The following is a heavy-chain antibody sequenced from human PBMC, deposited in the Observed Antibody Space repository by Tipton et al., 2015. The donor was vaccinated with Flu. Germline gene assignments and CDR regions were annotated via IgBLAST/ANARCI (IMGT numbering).Heavy chain of an antibody. V-gene: IGHV4-38-2*01. Sequence: TLSLTCSVSGDSIGSDYYWGWIRQPSGKGLEWIGNIHRTGSAYFNPSLKSRVTISVDTSRDHFSLKLSSVTAADTAVYYCARHGPQGGDPNWFDPWGQGTLVTVSS. J-gene: IGHJ5*02. D-gene: IGHD2-21*02. CDR1: GDSIGSDYY. CDR3: ARHGPQGGDPNWFDP. CDR2: IHRTGSA.